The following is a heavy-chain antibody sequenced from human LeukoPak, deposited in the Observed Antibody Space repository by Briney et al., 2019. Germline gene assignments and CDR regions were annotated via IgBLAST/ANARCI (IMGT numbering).Heavy chain of an antibody. J-gene: IGHJ4*02. CDR3: AREGGYCSSTSCYAREMFFDY. CDR1: GLTFSSYG. CDR2: IWYDGSNK. Sequence: GGSLRLSCAASGLTFSSYGMHWVRQAPGRGLEWVAVIWYDGSNKYYADSVKGRFTISRDNSKNTLYLQMNSLRAEDTAVYYCAREGGYCSSTSCYAREMFFDYWGQGTLVTVSS. V-gene: IGHV3-33*01. D-gene: IGHD2-2*01.